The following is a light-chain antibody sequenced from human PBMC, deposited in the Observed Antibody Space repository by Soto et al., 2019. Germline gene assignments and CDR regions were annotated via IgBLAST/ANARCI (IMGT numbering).Light chain of an antibody. CDR3: LKYGSSPGWT. J-gene: IGKJ1*01. Sequence: VFTQSPGPLSFSPGERATLSCRAIQTVDSNFLAWYQQKPGQAPRLLIYAASTRATGIPDRFSGSGSGTDFTLTIGRLDPEDFAVYYCLKYGSSPGWTFGPGTKVDI. V-gene: IGKV3-20*01. CDR1: QTVDSNF. CDR2: AAS.